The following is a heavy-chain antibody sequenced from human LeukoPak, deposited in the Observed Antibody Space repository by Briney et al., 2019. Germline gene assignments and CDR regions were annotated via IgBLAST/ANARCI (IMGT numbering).Heavy chain of an antibody. J-gene: IGHJ4*02. CDR2: IYSGGTT. V-gene: IGHV3-53*04. D-gene: IGHD5-18*01. CDR3: ARVDTVMAYNFDL. CDR1: GFTVSTNC. Sequence: GGSLRLSCAASGFTVSTNCMTWVRQAPGKGLEWVSTIYSGGTTYYADSVMGRFTISRHNSRNTLHLQMNSLRAEDTAVYYCARVDTVMAYNFDLWGQGTLVTVSS.